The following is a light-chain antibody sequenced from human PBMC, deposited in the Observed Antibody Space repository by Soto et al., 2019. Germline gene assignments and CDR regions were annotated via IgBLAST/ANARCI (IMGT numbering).Light chain of an antibody. CDR3: QQANSFPIT. CDR2: AAS. Sequence: DIQMTQSPSSLSASVGDRVTITCRASQSIVTYLNWYLQKPGKAPKLLIYAASNLQSGVPSRFSGSGSGTDFTLTISRLQPEDFATYYCQQANSFPITFGQGTRLEIK. J-gene: IGKJ5*01. V-gene: IGKV1-39*01. CDR1: QSIVTY.